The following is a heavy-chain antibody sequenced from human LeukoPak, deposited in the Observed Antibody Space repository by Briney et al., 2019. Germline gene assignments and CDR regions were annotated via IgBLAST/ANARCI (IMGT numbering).Heavy chain of an antibody. V-gene: IGHV1-8*01. CDR1: GYTFTSYD. Sequence: ASVKVSCKASGYTFTSYDINWVRQATGQGLEWMGWMNPNSGNTGCAQKFQGRVTMTRNTSISTAYMELSSLRSEDTAAYYCARSIETLTYSSSWYFPVDYWGQGTLVTVSS. CDR3: ARSIETLTYSSSWYFPVDY. D-gene: IGHD6-13*01. J-gene: IGHJ4*02. CDR2: MNPNSGNT.